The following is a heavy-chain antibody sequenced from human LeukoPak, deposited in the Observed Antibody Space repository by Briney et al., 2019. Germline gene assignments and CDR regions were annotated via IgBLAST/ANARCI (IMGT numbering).Heavy chain of an antibody. CDR1: GFTLSGYW. Sequence: GGSLRLSCAASGFTLSGYWMHWVRQAPGKGLVWVSRINSDGTTTTYADSVRGRFTISRDNAKNTLYLQMNSLRAEDTAVYYCARYVVTSACFDSWGQGTLVTVSS. CDR3: ARYVVTSACFDS. J-gene: IGHJ4*02. D-gene: IGHD2-21*02. V-gene: IGHV3-74*01. CDR2: INSDGTTT.